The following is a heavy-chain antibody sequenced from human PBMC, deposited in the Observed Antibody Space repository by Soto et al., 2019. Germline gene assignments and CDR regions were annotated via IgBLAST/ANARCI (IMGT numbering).Heavy chain of an antibody. D-gene: IGHD1-1*01. CDR3: ARIIQGLYYFDY. CDR2: INHSGST. V-gene: IGHV4-34*01. Sequence: WSWIRQPPGKGLEWIGEINHSGSTNYNPSLKSRVTISVDTSKNQFSLKLSSVTAADTAVYYCARIIQGLYYFDYWGQGTLVTVSS. J-gene: IGHJ4*02.